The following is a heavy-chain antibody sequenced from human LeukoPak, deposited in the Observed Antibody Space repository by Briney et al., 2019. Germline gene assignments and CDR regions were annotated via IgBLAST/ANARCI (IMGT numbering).Heavy chain of an antibody. CDR2: ISNSGGRT. D-gene: IGHD5-12*01. Sequence: GGSLRLSCAASGFTFSSYAMSWVRQAPGKGLEWVSSISNSGGRTFYTDSVKGRFTISRDNSKVTLYLQMNSLRAEDTAVYYCAKSYNGYESKPDYWGQGTLVTVSS. J-gene: IGHJ4*02. CDR3: AKSYNGYESKPDY. V-gene: IGHV3-23*01. CDR1: GFTFSSYA.